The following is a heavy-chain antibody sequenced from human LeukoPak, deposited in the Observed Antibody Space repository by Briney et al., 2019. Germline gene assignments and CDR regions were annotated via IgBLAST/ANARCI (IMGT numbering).Heavy chain of an antibody. J-gene: IGHJ5*02. CDR2: INPNSGGA. CDR3: ARGPPEYCSGGSCYSGRNWFDP. D-gene: IGHD2-15*01. Sequence: ASVKVSCKASGYIFTGYYMHWVRQAPGQGLEWMGWINPNSGGADYAQKFQGRVTMTRDTSISTAYMALSRLRSDDTAMYYCARGPPEYCSGGSCYSGRNWFDPWGQGTLVTVSS. V-gene: IGHV1-2*02. CDR1: GYIFTGYY.